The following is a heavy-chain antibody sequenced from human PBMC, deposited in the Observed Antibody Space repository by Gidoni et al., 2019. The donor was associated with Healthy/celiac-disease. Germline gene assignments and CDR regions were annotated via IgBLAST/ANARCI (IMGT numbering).Heavy chain of an antibody. V-gene: IGHV1-69*08. J-gene: IGHJ6*02. CDR3: ARDHLAWTPYYYYGMDV. Sequence: QVQLVQSGAEVKKPGSSVKVSCKASGGTFSSYTISWVRQAPGQGLEWMGRIIPILGIANYAQKFQGRVTITADKSTSTAYMELSSLRSEDTAVYYCARDHLAWTPYYYYGMDVWGQGTTVTVSS. D-gene: IGHD1-1*01. CDR1: GGTFSSYT. CDR2: IIPILGIA.